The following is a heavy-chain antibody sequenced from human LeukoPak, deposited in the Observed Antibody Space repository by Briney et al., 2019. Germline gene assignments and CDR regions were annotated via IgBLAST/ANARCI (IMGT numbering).Heavy chain of an antibody. J-gene: IGHJ4*02. Sequence: GESLKISCKGSGYSFTTYWVVWVRQMPGKGLEWTGIIYPGDSDTRYSPSFQGQVTISADRSINTAYLQWTSLTASDTAMYYCARQDHGSYDYWGQGTLVTVSS. D-gene: IGHD3-10*01. CDR2: IYPGDSDT. V-gene: IGHV5-51*01. CDR1: GYSFTTYW. CDR3: ARQDHGSYDY.